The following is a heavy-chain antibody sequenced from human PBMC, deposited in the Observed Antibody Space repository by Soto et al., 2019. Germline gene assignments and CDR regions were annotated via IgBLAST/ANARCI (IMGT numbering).Heavy chain of an antibody. D-gene: IGHD3-22*01. Sequence: GGSLRLSCAASGFTFSSYGMHWVRQAPGKGLEWVAVIWYDGSNKYYADSVKGRFTISRDNSKNTLYLQMNSLRAEDTAVYYCARGATGDYYDSSGYYHREPFDYWGQGT. CDR3: ARGATGDYYDSSGYYHREPFDY. CDR1: GFTFSSYG. CDR2: IWYDGSNK. V-gene: IGHV3-33*01. J-gene: IGHJ4*02.